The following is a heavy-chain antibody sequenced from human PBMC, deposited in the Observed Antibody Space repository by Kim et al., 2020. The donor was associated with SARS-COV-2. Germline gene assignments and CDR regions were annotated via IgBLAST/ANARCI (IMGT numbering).Heavy chain of an antibody. V-gene: IGHV1-3*01. J-gene: IGHJ5*02. D-gene: IGHD3-10*01. Sequence: ASVKVSCKASGYTFDTFSLYWLRQAPGQRLEWMGWVNGGNGNTSYSQNFQGRLTITRDTSASASYMELTSLTSEDTAVYYCAREGSGSYYWLDPGGQGSRVTVSS. CDR3: AREGSGSYYWLDP. CDR1: GYTFDTFS. CDR2: VNGGNGNT.